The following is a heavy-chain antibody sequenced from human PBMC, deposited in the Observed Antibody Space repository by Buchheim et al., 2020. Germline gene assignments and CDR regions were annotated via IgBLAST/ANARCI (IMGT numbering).Heavy chain of an antibody. V-gene: IGHV3-49*03. CDR1: GFSCGDYG. D-gene: IGHD5-12*01. Sequence: EVQLVESGGVLVEPGRSLRLSCTASGFSCGDYGMSWFRQAPGKALEWVTFIRRKIYGGTTEYAASVKGRFTSSRDDSKNIVYLQMNSLKTEDTAVYYCTRGLGGYDHTFDIWGQGT. CDR2: IRRKIYGGTT. CDR3: TRGLGGYDHTFDI. J-gene: IGHJ3*02.